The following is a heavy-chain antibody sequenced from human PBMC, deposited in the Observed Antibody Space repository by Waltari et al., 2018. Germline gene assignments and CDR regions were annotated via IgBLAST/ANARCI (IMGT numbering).Heavy chain of an antibody. J-gene: IGHJ4*02. V-gene: IGHV4-59*01. CDR1: GGSISSYY. D-gene: IGHD6-19*01. CDR2: ISYRGST. CDR3: ARGVGSGWYYFDY. Sequence: QVQLQESGPGLVKPSETLSLTCTVSGGSISSYYWSWIRQPPGKGLEWIGYISYRGSTNYNPSHKSRVTISVDTSKNPFSLKLSSVTAADTAVYYCARGVGSGWYYFDYWGQGTLVTVSS.